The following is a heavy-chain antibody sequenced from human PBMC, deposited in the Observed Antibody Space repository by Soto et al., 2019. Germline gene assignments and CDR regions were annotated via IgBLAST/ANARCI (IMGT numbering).Heavy chain of an antibody. D-gene: IGHD3-3*02. Sequence: ASVKVSCKASGYTFTGYYMHWVRQAPGQGLEWMGWINPNSGGTNYAQKFQGWVTMTRDTSISTAYMELSMLRSDDTAVYYCAITGPEDSVFSVWGQGTRVTVSS. CDR3: AITGPEDSVFSV. CDR1: GYTFTGYY. J-gene: IGHJ6*02. CDR2: INPNSGGT. V-gene: IGHV1-2*04.